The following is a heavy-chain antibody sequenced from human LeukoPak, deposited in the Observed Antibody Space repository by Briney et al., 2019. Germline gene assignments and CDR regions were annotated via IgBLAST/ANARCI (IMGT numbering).Heavy chain of an antibody. CDR1: GYTFTGYY. CDR2: INPNSGGT. Sequence: ASVKVSCKASGYTFTGYYMHWVRQAPGQGLGWMGWINPNSGGTNYAQKFQGRVTMTRDTSISTAYMELSRLRSDDTAVYYCARAVIRGATTYYFDHWGQGTLVTVSS. CDR3: ARAVIRGATTYYFDH. V-gene: IGHV1-2*02. D-gene: IGHD1-26*01. J-gene: IGHJ4*02.